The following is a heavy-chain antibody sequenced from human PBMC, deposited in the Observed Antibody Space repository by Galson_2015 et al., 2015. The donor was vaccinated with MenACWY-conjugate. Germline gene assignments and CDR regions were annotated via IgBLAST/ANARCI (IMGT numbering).Heavy chain of an antibody. D-gene: IGHD3-10*01. J-gene: IGHJ4*02. CDR3: ARGVNLATMAGF. Sequence: SETLSLTCTVSGGSINSYYWSWIRQPPGKGLEWIGYMYYSGSANYNPSLKSRVTISVDTSKNQFSLTMTSVTAADTAVYYCARGVNLATMAGFWGQGTLVTLFS. CDR1: GGSINSYY. V-gene: IGHV4-59*01. CDR2: MYYSGSA.